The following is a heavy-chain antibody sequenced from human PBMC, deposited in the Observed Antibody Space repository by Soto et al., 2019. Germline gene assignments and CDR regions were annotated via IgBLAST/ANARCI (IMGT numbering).Heavy chain of an antibody. CDR2: SNPSTGSA. J-gene: IGHJ6*02. V-gene: IGHV1-46*01. CDR3: ARDPNLSLTFHYYGMDV. CDR1: GYTFTSYY. Sequence: QVQLMQSGAEVKKPGASVKVSCKASGYTFTSYYIHWVRQAPGQGLEWMGISNPSTGSASYARIFQGRVAMTRDTSTSTVYMEVSSLRSEDTAVYYCARDPNLSLTFHYYGMDVWGQGTTVTVSS.